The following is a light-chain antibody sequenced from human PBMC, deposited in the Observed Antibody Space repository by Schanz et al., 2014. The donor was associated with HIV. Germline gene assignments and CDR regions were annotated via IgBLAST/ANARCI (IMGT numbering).Light chain of an antibody. CDR1: QSVSSY. J-gene: IGKJ5*01. CDR3: QKRSNWPPIT. V-gene: IGKV3-11*01. CDR2: DAS. Sequence: EIVLTQSPATLSLSPGERATLSCRASQSVSSYLAWYQQKPGQAPRLLIYDASNRATGIPARFSGSGSGTDSTLTISSREPEDFAGYQWQKRSNWPPITFGQGTRLEIK.